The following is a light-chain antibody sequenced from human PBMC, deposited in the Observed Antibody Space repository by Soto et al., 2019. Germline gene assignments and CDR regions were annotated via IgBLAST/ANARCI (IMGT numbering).Light chain of an antibody. Sequence: QSVLTQPPSASGSPGQSVTISCTATSSDFGGYNYVSWYQQHPGKAPKLLIYEVDKRPSGVPDRFSGSKSGDTASLTVSGLQAEDEAEYYCGSSGGSNNLRVFGGGTKLTVL. CDR1: SSDFGGYNY. CDR3: GSSGGSNNLRV. J-gene: IGLJ3*02. CDR2: EVD. V-gene: IGLV2-8*01.